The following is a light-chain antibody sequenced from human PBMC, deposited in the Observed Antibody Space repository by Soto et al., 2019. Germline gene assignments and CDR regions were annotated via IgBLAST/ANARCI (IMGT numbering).Light chain of an antibody. Sequence: DIQLTQSPSFLSASVGDRVTITCRASQGISTYLAWYQQKPGKAPQLLTYAASTLQSGVPSRFSGSGSGTEFTLTITSLQPEDFATYYCQQLHSYPRTFGGGTKVELK. V-gene: IGKV1-9*01. CDR2: AAS. CDR1: QGISTY. CDR3: QQLHSYPRT. J-gene: IGKJ4*01.